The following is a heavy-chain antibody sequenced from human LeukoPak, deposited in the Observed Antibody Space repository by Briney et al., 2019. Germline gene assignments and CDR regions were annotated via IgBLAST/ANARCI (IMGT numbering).Heavy chain of an antibody. CDR3: AKDMTTVTTSGSDY. D-gene: IGHD4-17*01. CDR2: ISWNSGST. Sequence: SLRLSCAASGFTFDDYAMHWVRQVPGKGLEWVSGISWNSGSTGYADSVKGRFTISRDNAKNSLYLQMNSLRAEDTALYYCAKDMTTVTTSGSDYWGQGTLVTVSS. J-gene: IGHJ4*02. V-gene: IGHV3-9*01. CDR1: GFTFDDYA.